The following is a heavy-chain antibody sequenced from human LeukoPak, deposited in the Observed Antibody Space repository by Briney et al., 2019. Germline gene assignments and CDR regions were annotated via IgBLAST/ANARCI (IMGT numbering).Heavy chain of an antibody. CDR1: GFTFSDYA. CDR3: ARTGSGSYHIAY. Sequence: GGPLRLSCAASGFTFSDYAMHWVRQAPGKGLEYVSGISSSGGSTYYANSVKGRFTISRDNSKNTLNLQMGSLRPEDMAVYYCARTGSGSYHIAYWGQGALVTVSS. CDR2: ISSSGGST. V-gene: IGHV3-64*01. J-gene: IGHJ4*02. D-gene: IGHD3-10*01.